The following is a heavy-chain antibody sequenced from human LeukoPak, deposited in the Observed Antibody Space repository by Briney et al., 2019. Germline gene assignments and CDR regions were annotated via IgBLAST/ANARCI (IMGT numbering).Heavy chain of an antibody. CDR3: ARGMVLRYFDWLPVYYFDY. Sequence: GGSLRLSCAASGFTFSSYWMSWVRQAPGKGLEWVANIKQDGSEKYYVDSVKGRFTISRDNAKNSLYLQMNSLRAEDTAVYYCARGMVLRYFDWLPVYYFDYRGQGTLVTVSS. CDR2: IKQDGSEK. D-gene: IGHD3-9*01. V-gene: IGHV3-7*01. CDR1: GFTFSSYW. J-gene: IGHJ4*02.